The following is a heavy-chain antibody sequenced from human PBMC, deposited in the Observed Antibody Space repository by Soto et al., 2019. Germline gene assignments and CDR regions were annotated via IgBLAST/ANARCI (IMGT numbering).Heavy chain of an antibody. D-gene: IGHD3-22*01. J-gene: IGHJ5*02. Sequence: PGGSLRLSCSASGFTFSSYAMHWVRQAPGKGLEYVSVISSNGGSTYYADSVKGRFTISRDNSKNTLYLQMSSLRAEDTAVYYCVKEGYYYDSSGYYYGWFDPWGQGTLVTVSS. CDR1: GFTFSSYA. V-gene: IGHV3-64D*06. CDR3: VKEGYYYDSSGYYYGWFDP. CDR2: ISSNGGST.